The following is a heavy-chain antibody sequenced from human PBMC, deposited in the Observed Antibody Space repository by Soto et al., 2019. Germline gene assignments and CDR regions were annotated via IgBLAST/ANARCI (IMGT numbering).Heavy chain of an antibody. J-gene: IGHJ1*01. CDR2: IYYSGST. CDR1: GGSISSYY. V-gene: IGHV4-59*08. CDR3: ARQDLSSSWYWIQH. D-gene: IGHD6-13*01. Sequence: SETLSLTCTVSGGSISSYYWSWIRQPPGKGLEWIGYIYYSGSTNYNPSLKSRVTISVDTSKNQFSLKLSSVTAADTAVYYCARQDLSSSWYWIQHWGQGTLVTVSS.